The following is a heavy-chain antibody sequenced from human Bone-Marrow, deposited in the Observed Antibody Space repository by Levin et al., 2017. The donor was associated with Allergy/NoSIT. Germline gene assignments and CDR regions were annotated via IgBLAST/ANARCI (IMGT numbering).Heavy chain of an antibody. Sequence: SETLSLTCTVSGGSISSGSYYWGWIRQPPGKGLEWIGSTYYSGSTYYNPSLKSRVTISVDTSKNQFSLKLSAVTAADTAVYYCAGIDYGFDYWGQGTLVTVSS. CDR1: GGSISSGSYY. V-gene: IGHV4-39*01. CDR3: AGIDYGFDY. CDR2: TYYSGST. D-gene: IGHD4-17*01. J-gene: IGHJ4*02.